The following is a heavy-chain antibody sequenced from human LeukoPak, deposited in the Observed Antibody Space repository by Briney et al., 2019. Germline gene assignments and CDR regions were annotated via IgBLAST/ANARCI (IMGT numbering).Heavy chain of an antibody. V-gene: IGHV4-34*01. D-gene: IGHD2/OR15-2a*01. Sequence: SETLSLTCAVYGGSFSGYYWSWIRQPPGKGLEWIGEINHSGSTNYNPSLKSRVTITVDTSKNQFSLRLSSVTAADTAVYFCARFYPYFDYWGQGTLVTVSS. CDR2: INHSGST. CDR1: GGSFSGYY. CDR3: ARFYPYFDY. J-gene: IGHJ4*02.